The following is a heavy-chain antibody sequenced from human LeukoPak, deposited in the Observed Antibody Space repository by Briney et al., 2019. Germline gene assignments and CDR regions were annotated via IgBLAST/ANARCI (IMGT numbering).Heavy chain of an antibody. D-gene: IGHD4-17*01. CDR2: IRGGGGSA. Sequence: GGSLRLSCTASGFTFSAYAMMWVRQAPGKGPEWVSAIRGGGGSAFYADSVKGRFTISRDNSKYTLSLQMNSLRAEDTAVYYCARDPNGDYIGAFDMWGPGTMVTVSS. CDR1: GFTFSAYA. CDR3: ARDPNGDYIGAFDM. J-gene: IGHJ3*02. V-gene: IGHV3-23*01.